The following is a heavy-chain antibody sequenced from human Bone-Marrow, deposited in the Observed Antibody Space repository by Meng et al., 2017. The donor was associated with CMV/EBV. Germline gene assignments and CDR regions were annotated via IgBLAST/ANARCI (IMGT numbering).Heavy chain of an antibody. CDR3: AREDYNDLPGRSGAFDI. CDR2: ISSSSYI. CDR1: GFTFSSYS. D-gene: IGHD3-10*01. J-gene: IGHJ3*02. V-gene: IGHV3-21*01. Sequence: GESLKISCAASGFTFSSYSMNWVRQAPGKGLEWVSSISSSSYIYYADSVKGRFTISRDNAKNSLYLQMNSLRAEDTAVYFCAREDYNDLPGRSGAFDIWGQGTMVPVSS.